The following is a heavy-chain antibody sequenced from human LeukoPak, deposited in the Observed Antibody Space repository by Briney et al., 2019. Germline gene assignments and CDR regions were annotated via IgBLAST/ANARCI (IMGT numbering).Heavy chain of an antibody. V-gene: IGHV5-51*01. J-gene: IGHJ6*02. Sequence: GESLKISCKGSGYRFTSYWIGWVRQMPGKGLDWMGIIYPGDSDTRYSPSFQGQVTISADKSISTAYLQWSSLKASDTAMYYCARHCSGGSCYLGYGMDVWGQGTTVTVSS. D-gene: IGHD2-15*01. CDR2: IYPGDSDT. CDR1: GYRFTSYW. CDR3: ARHCSGGSCYLGYGMDV.